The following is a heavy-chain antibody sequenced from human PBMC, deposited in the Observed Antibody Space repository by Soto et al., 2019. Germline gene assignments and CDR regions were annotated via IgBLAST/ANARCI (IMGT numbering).Heavy chain of an antibody. CDR2: ISRYGDIT. CDR1: GFTFNIYA. J-gene: IGHJ3*02. D-gene: IGHD1-1*01. Sequence: GGSLRLSCAASGFTFNIYAMTWVRQAPGKGLEWVSAISRYGDITYYADSVEGRFSISRDNSKNTLYLQMNSLRAEDTAVYYCAKDRYLDHDIWGQGTVVTVSS. CDR3: AKDRYLDHDI. V-gene: IGHV3-23*01.